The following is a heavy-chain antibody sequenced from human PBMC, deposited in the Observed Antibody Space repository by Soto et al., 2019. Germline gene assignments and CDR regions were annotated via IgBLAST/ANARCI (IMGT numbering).Heavy chain of an antibody. CDR3: ARNRYGGYDFGS. CDR2: VAQSGFT. CDR1: NGSMTSSLW. V-gene: IGHV4-4*02. Sequence: QLQLQESGPGLVKPSGTLSLTCTVSNGSMTSSLWWSWVRQSPGKGLEWIGEVAQSGFTSYNPSLKSRLTISQDRSNNQFSLRLTSVTAADTAVYYCARNRYGGYDFGSWGQGTRVTVSS. D-gene: IGHD5-12*01. J-gene: IGHJ4*02.